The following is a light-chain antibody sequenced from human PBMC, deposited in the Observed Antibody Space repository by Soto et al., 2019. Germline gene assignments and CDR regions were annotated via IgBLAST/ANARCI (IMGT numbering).Light chain of an antibody. CDR3: QHYNYWPYT. V-gene: IGKV3-11*01. J-gene: IGKJ2*01. CDR2: DIS. CDR1: QSVSSY. Sequence: EVVLTQSPVTLSLSPGERATLSCRASQSVSSYLAWYQQKPGQAPRLLIYDISNRATGIPARFSGSGSGTDFTLTISSLEPDDFAVYYCQHYNYWPYTFGQGTKVDI.